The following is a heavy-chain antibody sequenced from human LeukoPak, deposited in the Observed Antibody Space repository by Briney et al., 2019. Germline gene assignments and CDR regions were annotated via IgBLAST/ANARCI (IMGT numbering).Heavy chain of an antibody. CDR3: ASSLAYDSSGYPYWYFDL. J-gene: IGHJ2*01. D-gene: IGHD3-22*01. CDR1: GGTFRTFA. V-gene: IGHV1-69*13. CDR2: IIPIFGTA. Sequence: ASVKVSCKASGGTFRTFAISWVRQAPGQGLEWMGGIIPIFGTANYAQKFQGRVTITADESTSTAYMELSSLRSEDTAVYYCASSLAYDSSGYPYWYFDLWGRGTLVTVSS.